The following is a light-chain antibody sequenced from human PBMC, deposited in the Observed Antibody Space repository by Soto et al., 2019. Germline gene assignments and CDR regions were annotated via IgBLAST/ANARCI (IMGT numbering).Light chain of an antibody. CDR1: QDINNR. V-gene: IGKV1-12*01. CDR2: AAS. CDR3: LQVKNFTRT. J-gene: IGKJ1*01. Sequence: DIQMTQAPSSVSASVGDRVTITCRASQDINNRVAWFQQRPGRAPKYLIQAASILQSGFPSRFSATGSGTDFTLTIDSLQPEDFATYSCLQVKNFTRTFGKGTKLEI.